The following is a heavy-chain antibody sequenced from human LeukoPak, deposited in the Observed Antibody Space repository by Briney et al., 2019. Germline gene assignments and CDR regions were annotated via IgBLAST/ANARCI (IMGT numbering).Heavy chain of an antibody. D-gene: IGHD3-9*01. CDR2: INPNSGGT. Sequence: ASVKVSCKASGYTFTGYYMHWVRQAPGQGLEWMGWINPNSGGTNYAQKLQGRVTMTTDTSTSTAYMELRSLRSDDTAVYYCARVMGVLRYFDWLHYYGMDVWGKGTTVTVSS. CDR1: GYTFTGYY. V-gene: IGHV1-2*02. CDR3: ARVMGVLRYFDWLHYYGMDV. J-gene: IGHJ6*04.